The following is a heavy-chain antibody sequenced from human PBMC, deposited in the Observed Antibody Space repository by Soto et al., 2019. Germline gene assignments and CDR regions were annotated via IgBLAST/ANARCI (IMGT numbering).Heavy chain of an antibody. CDR3: AVTYYYDSSNFYADAFDI. CDR2: MSPNNGNT. V-gene: IGHV1-8*01. Sequence: EASVKVSCKASGYTFTSYDINWVRLATGQGLEWVGRMSPNNGNTGYAQKFQGRVTMTRSTSMSTAYMELSSLRSEDTAVYYCAVTYYYDSSNFYADAFDIWGQGTMVTVSS. D-gene: IGHD3-22*01. CDR1: GYTFTSYD. J-gene: IGHJ3*02.